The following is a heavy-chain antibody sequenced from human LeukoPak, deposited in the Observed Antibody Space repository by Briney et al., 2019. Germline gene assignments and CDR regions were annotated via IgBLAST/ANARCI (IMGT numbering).Heavy chain of an antibody. CDR1: GFTFSWYW. V-gene: IGHV3-74*01. Sequence: GGSLRLSCAASGFTFSWYWMSWVRQAPGKGLVWVSRVDSDGSSTSYADSVKGRFTISRDNTKNTLSLQMNSLRAEDTAVYYCARDGILGSHDYWGQGTLVTVSS. J-gene: IGHJ4*02. CDR2: VDSDGSST. CDR3: ARDGILGSHDY. D-gene: IGHD3-3*02.